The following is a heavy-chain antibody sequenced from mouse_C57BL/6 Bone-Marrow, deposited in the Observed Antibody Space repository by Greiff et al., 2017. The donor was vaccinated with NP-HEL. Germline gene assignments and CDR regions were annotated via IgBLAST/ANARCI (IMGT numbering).Heavy chain of an antibody. CDR2: ISYDGSN. Sequence: ESGPGLVKPSQSLSLTCSVTGYSITSGYYWNWIRQFPGNKLEWMGYISYDGSNNYNPSLKNRISITRDTSKNQFFLKLNSVTTEDTATYYCARYGNYPYWGQGTTLTVSS. CDR3: ARYGNYPY. J-gene: IGHJ2*01. D-gene: IGHD2-10*02. CDR1: GYSITSGYY. V-gene: IGHV3-6*01.